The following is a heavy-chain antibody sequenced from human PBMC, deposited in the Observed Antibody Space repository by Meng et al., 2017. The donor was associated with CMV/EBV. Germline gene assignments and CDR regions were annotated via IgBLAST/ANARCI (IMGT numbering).Heavy chain of an antibody. CDR3: ATNGPYYDFWSGQDY. D-gene: IGHD3-3*01. CDR2: IYYSGYT. Sequence: LSLTCTVSGGSITSGDYYWSWIRQPPGKGLEWIGYIYYSGYTYYNPSLKSRVSISVDTSKNQFSLKLSSVTAADTAVYYCATNGPYYDFWSGQDYWGQGTLVTVSS. V-gene: IGHV4-30-4*08. J-gene: IGHJ4*02. CDR1: GGSITSGDYY.